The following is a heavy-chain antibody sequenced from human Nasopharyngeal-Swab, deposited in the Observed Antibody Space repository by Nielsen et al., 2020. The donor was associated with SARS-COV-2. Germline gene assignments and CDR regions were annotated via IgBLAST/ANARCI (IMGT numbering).Heavy chain of an antibody. D-gene: IGHD2-21*01. Sequence: ASVKVSCKASGYTFTSYGISWVRQAPGQGLEWMGWISAYNGNTNYAQKLQGRVTMTTDTSTSTAYMELRRLRSDDPAVYYCARVGIEDPQYGMDVWGQGTTVTVSS. CDR3: ARVGIEDPQYGMDV. V-gene: IGHV1-18*01. CDR2: ISAYNGNT. CDR1: GYTFTSYG. J-gene: IGHJ6*02.